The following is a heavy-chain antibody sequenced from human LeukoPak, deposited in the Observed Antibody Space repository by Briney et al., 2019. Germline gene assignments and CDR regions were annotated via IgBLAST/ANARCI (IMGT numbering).Heavy chain of an antibody. D-gene: IGHD2-2*01. Sequence: GGSLRLSCAASGFTFSSYAMSWVRQAPGKGLEWVSAISGSGGSTYYADSVKGRFTISRDNSKNTLYLQMNSLRAEDTAVYYCAKVLTGYCGSTSCPFDSWGQGTLVTVSS. J-gene: IGHJ4*02. CDR1: GFTFSSYA. CDR3: AKVLTGYCGSTSCPFDS. V-gene: IGHV3-23*01. CDR2: ISGSGGST.